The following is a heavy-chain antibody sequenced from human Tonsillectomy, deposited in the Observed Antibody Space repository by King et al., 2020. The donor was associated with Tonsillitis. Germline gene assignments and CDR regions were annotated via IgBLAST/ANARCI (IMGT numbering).Heavy chain of an antibody. V-gene: IGHV4-34*01. D-gene: IGHD4-17*01. J-gene: IGHJ4*02. CDR2: INHRGST. Sequence: VQLQQWGAGLLKPSETLSLTCAVYGGSFSGYYWSGIRQPPGKGLELIGEINHRGSTTYNPSLKSRVTISVDTSKNQFSLKLSSVTAADTAVYYCARGGADYGDHFDYWGQGTLVTVSS. CDR3: ARGGADYGDHFDY. CDR1: GGSFSGYY.